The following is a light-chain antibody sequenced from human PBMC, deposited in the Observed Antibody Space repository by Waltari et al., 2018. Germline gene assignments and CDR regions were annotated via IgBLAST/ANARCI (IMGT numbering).Light chain of an antibody. CDR2: DVT. CDR3: GSYSSSRTLWV. Sequence: QSALTQPASVSGSPGPSITISCTGPSRDAGPYAYFSWYQQHPGNAPKLVIYDVTNRPSGVSSRFSGSKSGDTASLTISGLQAEDEADYYCGSYSSSRTLWVFGGGTKLTVL. CDR1: SRDAGPYAY. J-gene: IGLJ3*02. V-gene: IGLV2-14*03.